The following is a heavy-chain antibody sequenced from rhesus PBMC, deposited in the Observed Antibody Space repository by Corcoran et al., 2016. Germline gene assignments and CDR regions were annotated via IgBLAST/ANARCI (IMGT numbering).Heavy chain of an antibody. J-gene: IGHJ1*01. CDR1: GGSISSGYYY. CDR2: ITNSGST. Sequence: QVQLQESGPGLVKPSETLSLTCAVSGGSISSGYYYWSWIRQPPGKGQEWIGYITNSGSTSYNPYLNSRVTISRDTSKNQFSLKLSTVTAADTAVYYCARDFTMIVVIGEFWGQGALVTVSS. V-gene: IGHV4-122*02. CDR3: ARDFTMIVVIGEF. D-gene: IGHD3-28*01.